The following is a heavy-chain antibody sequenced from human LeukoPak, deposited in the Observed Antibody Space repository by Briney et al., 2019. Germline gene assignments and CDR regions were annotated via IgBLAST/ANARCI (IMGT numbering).Heavy chain of an antibody. CDR2: IYYSGST. Sequence: SETLSLTCTVSGGSISSGDYYWSWIRQPPGKGLEWIGYIYYSGSTYYNPSLKSRVTISVDTSKNQFSPKLSSVTAADTAVYYCYIAGDAFDIWGQGTMVTVSS. CDR1: GGSISSGDYY. J-gene: IGHJ3*02. D-gene: IGHD6-13*01. V-gene: IGHV4-30-4*08. CDR3: YIAGDAFDI.